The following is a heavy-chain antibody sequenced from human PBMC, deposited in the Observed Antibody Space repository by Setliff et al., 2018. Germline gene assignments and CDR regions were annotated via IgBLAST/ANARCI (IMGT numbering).Heavy chain of an antibody. D-gene: IGHD3-22*01. CDR2: IYSSGST. Sequence: PSETLSLTCTVSGGAISNYYWSWIRQPPGKGLEWIGYIYSSGSTNYNPSLKSRVAISLYTSKSPFSLRLSSLTPADTAIYYCTRHYNYYDRQQILHWGQGALVTVSS. CDR1: GGAISNYY. CDR3: TRHYNYYDRQQILH. J-gene: IGHJ1*01. V-gene: IGHV4-59*08.